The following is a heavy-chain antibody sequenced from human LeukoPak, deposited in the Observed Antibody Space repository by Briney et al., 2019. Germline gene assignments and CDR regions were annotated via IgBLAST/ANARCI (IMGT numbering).Heavy chain of an antibody. V-gene: IGHV4-61*01. J-gene: IGHJ4*02. CDR2: IYYSGST. CDR1: GGSVSSGSYY. Sequence: SETLSLTCTVSGGSVSSGSYYWSWIRQPPGKGLEWIGYIYYSGSTNYSPSLKSRVTISVDTSKNQFSLKLSSVTAADTAVYYCARDSGGELHWGQGTLVTVSS. CDR3: ARDSGGELH. D-gene: IGHD1-26*01.